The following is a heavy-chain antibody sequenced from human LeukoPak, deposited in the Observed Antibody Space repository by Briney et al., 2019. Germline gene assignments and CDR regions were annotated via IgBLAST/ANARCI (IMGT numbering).Heavy chain of an antibody. CDR2: IIPIFATT. J-gene: IGHJ4*02. CDR3: ARAPTRSYDFVW. D-gene: IGHD3-3*01. Sequence: SVKVSCKASGGTFSSYAISWVRQAPGQGLEWMGGIIPIFATTNYAQKFQGKVTISADESTSTAYMELSSLRSEDTAIYYCARAPTRSYDFVWWGQGTLVTVSS. CDR1: GGTFSSYA. V-gene: IGHV1-69*01.